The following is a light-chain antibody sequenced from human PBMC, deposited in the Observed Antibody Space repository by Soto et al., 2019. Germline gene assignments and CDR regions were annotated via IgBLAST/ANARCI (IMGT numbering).Light chain of an antibody. Sequence: QSALTQPASVPGSPGQSITISCTGTSSDVGRYNYVSWYQQHPGKAPKLIIYVVDNRPSGVSNRFSGSKSGNTASLTISGLQAEDESDYYCASYAGSIHYVFGTGTKVTVL. CDR3: ASYAGSIHYV. CDR2: VVD. J-gene: IGLJ1*01. CDR1: SSDVGRYNY. V-gene: IGLV2-14*03.